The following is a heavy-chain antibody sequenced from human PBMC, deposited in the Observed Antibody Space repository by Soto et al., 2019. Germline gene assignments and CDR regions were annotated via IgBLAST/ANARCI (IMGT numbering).Heavy chain of an antibody. CDR3: ARDGGLYAMDV. Sequence: QVRLQESGPGLMKPSETLSLTCSVSGYSISSGGYYWGWIRQHPGKGLEWIGYIDDSGYTSYNPSLKSRVSISLDKSQNQFSLRLHSVTAADTAVYYCARDGGLYAMDVWGQGTTVIVSS. CDR1: GYSISSGGYY. D-gene: IGHD2-8*01. CDR2: IDDSGYT. V-gene: IGHV4-31*03. J-gene: IGHJ6*02.